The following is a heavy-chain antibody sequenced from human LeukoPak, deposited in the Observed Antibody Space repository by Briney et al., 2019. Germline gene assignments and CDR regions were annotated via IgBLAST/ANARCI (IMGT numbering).Heavy chain of an antibody. V-gene: IGHV4-4*07. Sequence: SETLTLTCTVSGGSISSYYWSWIRQPAGKGLEWIGRIYTSGSTNYNPSLKSRVTMSVDTSKNQFSLKLSSVTAADTAVYYCARERYDILTGHHPFDYWGQGTLVTVSS. D-gene: IGHD3-9*01. CDR2: IYTSGST. CDR1: GGSISSYY. J-gene: IGHJ4*02. CDR3: ARERYDILTGHHPFDY.